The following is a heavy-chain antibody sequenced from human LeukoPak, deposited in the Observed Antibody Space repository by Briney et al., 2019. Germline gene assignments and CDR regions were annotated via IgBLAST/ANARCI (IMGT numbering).Heavy chain of an antibody. CDR1: GFTFSSYW. CDR2: IASDGSST. J-gene: IGHJ4*02. Sequence: PGGSLRLSCAASGFTFSSYWMNWVRQAPGKGLVWVSRIASDGSSTTYADSVKGRFSISRDNAKNTVYLQMNSLRVEDTAVYYCARDRPHGNDYWGQGTLVTVSS. V-gene: IGHV3-74*01. D-gene: IGHD4-23*01. CDR3: ARDRPHGNDY.